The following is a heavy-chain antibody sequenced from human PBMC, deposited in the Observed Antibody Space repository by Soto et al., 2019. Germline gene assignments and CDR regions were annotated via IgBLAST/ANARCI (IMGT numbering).Heavy chain of an antibody. CDR3: ARATKYNWFDP. Sequence: SETLSLTCTFSGGSISSYYWSWIRQPPGKGLEWIGYIYYSGSTNYNPSLKSRVTISVDTSKNQFSLKLSSVTAADTAVYYCARATKYNWFDPWGQGTLVTVSS. CDR2: IYYSGST. D-gene: IGHD1-1*01. CDR1: GGSISSYY. J-gene: IGHJ5*02. V-gene: IGHV4-59*01.